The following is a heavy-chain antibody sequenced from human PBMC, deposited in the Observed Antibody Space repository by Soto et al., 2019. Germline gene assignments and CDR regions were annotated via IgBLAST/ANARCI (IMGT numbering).Heavy chain of an antibody. CDR2: MNPNSGNT. J-gene: IGHJ4*02. V-gene: IGHV1-8*01. CDR3: ARDFYGYCSSTSCYGFTY. Sequence: ASVKVSCKASGYTFTSYDINWVRQATGQGLEWMGWMNPNSGNTGYAQKFQGRVTMTTDTSKSTAYMELRSLRSDDTAVYYCARDFYGYCSSTSCYGFTYWGQGTLVTVSS. D-gene: IGHD2-2*03. CDR1: GYTFTSYD.